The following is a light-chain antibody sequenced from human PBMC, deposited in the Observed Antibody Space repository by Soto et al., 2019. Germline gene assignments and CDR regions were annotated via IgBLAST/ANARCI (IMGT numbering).Light chain of an antibody. J-gene: IGKJ1*01. CDR2: RVS. CDR3: TQWTHWPRT. V-gene: IGKV2-30*01. Sequence: DVVLTQSPLSLPVNFGQPASISCRSSKSLVYSDGNTHLSWFHQRPGQSPRRLIYRVSSRDSGVPDRFSGSGSGTEFTLEISMVEAEDVGIYCCTQWTHWPRTFGQGTKVEVK. CDR1: KSLVYSDGNTH.